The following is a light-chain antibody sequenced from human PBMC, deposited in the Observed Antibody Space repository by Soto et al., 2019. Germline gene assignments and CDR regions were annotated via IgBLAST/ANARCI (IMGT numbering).Light chain of an antibody. Sequence: QLVLTQSSSASASLGSSVKLTCTLSSGHSSYIIAWHQQQPGKAPRYLMKLEGSGSYNKGSGVPDHFSGSSSGADRYLTISNRQSEDEADYYCETWDSNTLVFGGGTKLTVL. V-gene: IGLV4-60*03. CDR3: ETWDSNTLV. J-gene: IGLJ2*01. CDR1: SGHSSYI. CDR2: LEGSGSY.